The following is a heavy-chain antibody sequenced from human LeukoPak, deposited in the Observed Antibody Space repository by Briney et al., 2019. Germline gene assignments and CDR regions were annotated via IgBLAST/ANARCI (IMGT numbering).Heavy chain of an antibody. Sequence: GGSLRLSCAASGFTFSTYNMNWVRQAPGKGLEWVSFISSGSRIIYYADSVKGRFTVSRDNAKNSLYLQMNSLRDEDTAVYYCARNPAGIGDYWGQGTLVTVSS. D-gene: IGHD1-26*01. V-gene: IGHV3-48*02. J-gene: IGHJ4*02. CDR2: ISSGSRII. CDR1: GFTFSTYN. CDR3: ARNPAGIGDY.